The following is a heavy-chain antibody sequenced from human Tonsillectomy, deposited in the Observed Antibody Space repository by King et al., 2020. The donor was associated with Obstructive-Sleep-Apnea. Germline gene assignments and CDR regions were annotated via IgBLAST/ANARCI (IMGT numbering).Heavy chain of an antibody. V-gene: IGHV4-34*01. CDR1: GGSFSAYY. CDR3: ARGWSPDY. CDR2: INHGGST. Sequence: VQLQQWGAGLLKPSETLSLTCAVPGGSFSAYYWSWIRQPPGKGLEWIGEINHGGSTNYSPSLKSRVTMSVDTSKNHFSLRLSSVTAADTAVYYCARGWSPDYWGQGTLVTVSS. J-gene: IGHJ4*02. D-gene: IGHD2-15*01.